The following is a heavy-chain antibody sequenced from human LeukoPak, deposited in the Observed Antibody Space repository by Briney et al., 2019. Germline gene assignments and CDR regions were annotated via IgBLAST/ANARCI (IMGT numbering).Heavy chain of an antibody. V-gene: IGHV3-23*01. D-gene: IGHD3-3*01. CDR2: ISVSGGST. Sequence: GGSLRLSCVASGLTVSSYAISSVRQAPGKWLEWVSFISVSGGSTSHADYVKGRFNISRDNSKNTLYLQMNSLRVEDTAEYYCAKAGWSAYYRGIDYWGQGPLVTVSS. CDR3: AKAGWSAYYRGIDY. CDR1: GLTVSSYA. J-gene: IGHJ4*02.